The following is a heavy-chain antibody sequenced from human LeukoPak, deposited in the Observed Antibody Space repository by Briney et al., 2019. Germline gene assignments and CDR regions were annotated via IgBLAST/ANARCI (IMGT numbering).Heavy chain of an antibody. D-gene: IGHD2-2*01. CDR2: ISANNGET. V-gene: IGHV1-18*04. Sequence: ASVKVSFKASGYTFTNYGISWVRQAPGQGLEWMAWISANNGETRYAQNLQGRLTMTTDTSTSTAYMGLRSLRPDDTAVYYCARVPPSAHQLLSSDYWGQGTQVTVSS. CDR1: GYTFTNYG. J-gene: IGHJ4*02. CDR3: ARVPPSAHQLLSSDY.